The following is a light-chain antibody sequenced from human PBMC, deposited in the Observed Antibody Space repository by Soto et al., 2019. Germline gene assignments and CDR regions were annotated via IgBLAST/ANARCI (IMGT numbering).Light chain of an antibody. CDR3: QQRSNWPPT. CDR1: QNVSSY. V-gene: IGKV3-11*01. J-gene: IGKJ5*01. Sequence: EIVLTQSPATLSLSPGERATLSCRASQNVSSYLAWYQQKLGQAPRLLIYDASNRATGIPARFSGSGPGTDFTLTISSLEPEDFAVYYCQQRSNWPPTFGQGTRLEIK. CDR2: DAS.